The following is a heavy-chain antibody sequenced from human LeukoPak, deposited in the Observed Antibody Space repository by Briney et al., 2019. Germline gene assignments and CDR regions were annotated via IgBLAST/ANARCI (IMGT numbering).Heavy chain of an antibody. J-gene: IGHJ4*02. D-gene: IGHD5-12*01. CDR2: IFFDGRNQ. Sequence: GRSLRLSCAVSGFNFKNYAMHRVRQAPGKGLEWVAVIFFDGRNQYYADSVKGRFTISRDNSRNTLYLQMNSLTAEDTAVYYCAKSVASDAYWGQGTLVTVSS. CDR3: AKSVASDAY. CDR1: GFNFKNYA. V-gene: IGHV3-30*18.